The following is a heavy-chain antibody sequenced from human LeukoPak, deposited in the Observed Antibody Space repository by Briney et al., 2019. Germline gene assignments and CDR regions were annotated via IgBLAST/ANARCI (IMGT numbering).Heavy chain of an antibody. CDR3: AIGGIVVVTAIPLYFDY. V-gene: IGHV3-53*01. CDR2: IYSGGST. CDR1: GFTFSSYA. J-gene: IGHJ4*02. Sequence: PGGSLRPSCAASGFTFSSYAMSWVRQAPGKGLEWVSVIYSGGSTYYADSVKGRFTISRDNSKNTLYLQMNSLRAEDTAVYYCAIGGIVVVTAIPLYFDYWGQGTLVTVSA. D-gene: IGHD2-21*02.